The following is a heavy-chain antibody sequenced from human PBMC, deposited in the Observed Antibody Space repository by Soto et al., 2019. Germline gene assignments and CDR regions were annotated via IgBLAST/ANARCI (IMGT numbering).Heavy chain of an antibody. CDR3: ARDRVGYGTPDV. Sequence: QVQLVESGGGLVKPGGSLRLSCAAAGFSFSDSYMSWVRQAPGKGLEWVAYISGSSGYTGYADSVKGRFTISMDHAKNSLYLQMNSLRVEDTAVYYCARDRVGYGTPDVWGQGTTVTVSS. J-gene: IGHJ6*02. CDR1: GFSFSDSY. CDR2: ISGSSGYT. V-gene: IGHV3-11*06. D-gene: IGHD2-8*02.